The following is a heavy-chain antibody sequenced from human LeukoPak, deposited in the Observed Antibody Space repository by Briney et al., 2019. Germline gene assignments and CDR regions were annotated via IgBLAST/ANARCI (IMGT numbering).Heavy chain of an antibody. D-gene: IGHD2-2*02. J-gene: IGHJ4*02. CDR1: GFTFSSYS. CDR2: ISSSSSYI. V-gene: IGHV3-21*01. CDR3: ARRYCSSTSCYTGFDY. Sequence: PGGSLRLSCAASGFTFSSYSMNWVRQAPGKGLEWVSSISSSSSYIYYADSMKGRFTISRDNAKNSLYLQMNSLRAEDTAVYYCARRYCSSTSCYTGFDYWGQGTLVTVSS.